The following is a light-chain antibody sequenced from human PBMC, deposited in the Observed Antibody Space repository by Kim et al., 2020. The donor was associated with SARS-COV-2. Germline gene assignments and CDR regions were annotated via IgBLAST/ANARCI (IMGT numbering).Light chain of an antibody. CDR2: GAS. J-gene: IGKJ2*01. V-gene: IGKV3D-15*01. CDR3: QQYNKWMYT. Sequence: VSPGGRATLSGKASQSVSSNLAWYQKTPGQAPRLVIYGASTRAAGVPARFSGSVSGAEFTLTITNLQPEDCAVYYCQQYNKWMYTCGQGTKLEI. CDR1: QSVSSN.